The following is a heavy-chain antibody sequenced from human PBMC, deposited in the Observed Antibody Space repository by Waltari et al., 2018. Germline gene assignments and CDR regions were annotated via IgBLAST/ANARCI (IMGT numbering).Heavy chain of an antibody. CDR3: ATYIGASVGTAAFDV. CDR1: GGPITSNGHY. Sequence: QLQLQESGPGLVKPSEALSLTCSVPGGPITSNGHYWGWIRQPPGQGLEWIGTISYTGATYSSLSLKSRVTISRDTSKNQLSLKLGSVTAADTGVYYCATYIGASVGTAAFDVWGQGTMVTVSS. CDR2: ISYTGAT. V-gene: IGHV4-39*01. D-gene: IGHD5-12*01. J-gene: IGHJ3*01.